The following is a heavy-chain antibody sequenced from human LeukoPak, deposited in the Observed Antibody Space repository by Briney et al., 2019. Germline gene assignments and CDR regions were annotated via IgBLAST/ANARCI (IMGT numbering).Heavy chain of an antibody. V-gene: IGHV3-53*01. Sequence: GGSLRLSCAASGLTVSGNYMSWIRQAPGKGLEWVSIIYSGGSTYYAVSVEGRFTISRDNSKNTLYLQMNSLRAEDTAVYYCARETYGLDVWGQGTTVTVSS. CDR1: GLTVSGNY. CDR3: ARETYGLDV. CDR2: IYSGGST. J-gene: IGHJ6*02.